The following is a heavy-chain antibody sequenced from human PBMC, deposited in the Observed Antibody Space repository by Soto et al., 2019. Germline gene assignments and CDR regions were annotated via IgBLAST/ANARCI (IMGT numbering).Heavy chain of an antibody. J-gene: IGHJ4*02. CDR2: MNPNSGNT. V-gene: IGHV1-8*01. D-gene: IGHD4-17*01. CDR1: EYPFTSYI. CDR3: ARTLYGDNVDY. Sequence: QVQLWRSGAEVKKPGASVKVSCKASEYPFTSYIINGVRQAPGQGLEGMGWMNPNSGNTGYAQKFQGRVTMTRNTSISTAYMELSSLRSEDTAVYYCARTLYGDNVDYWGQGTLVTVSS.